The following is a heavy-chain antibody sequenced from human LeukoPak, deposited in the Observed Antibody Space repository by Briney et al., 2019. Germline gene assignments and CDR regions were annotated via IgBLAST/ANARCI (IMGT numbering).Heavy chain of an antibody. CDR2: IRKDESVK. CDR1: GFTFSKTW. D-gene: IGHD3-22*01. CDR3: ARDDNYYDTSGHFFDAFTL. V-gene: IGHV3-7*01. Sequence: PGGSLRLSCAASGFTFSKTWMSWVRQAPGKGLEWVANIRKDESVKHYVDSVKGRFTISRDNAKNLLYLQMNSLRVEDTAVYFCARDDNYYDTSGHFFDAFTLWGQGTMVTVSS. J-gene: IGHJ3*01.